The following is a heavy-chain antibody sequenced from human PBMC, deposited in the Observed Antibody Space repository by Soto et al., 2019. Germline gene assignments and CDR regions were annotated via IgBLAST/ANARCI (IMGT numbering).Heavy chain of an antibody. CDR3: ARVNYYDFYFDY. D-gene: IGHD3-22*01. V-gene: IGHV4-59*01. CDR1: GGSISSYY. J-gene: IGHJ4*02. Sequence: PSETLSLTCTVSGGSISSYYWSWIRQPPGKGLEWIGYIYYSGSTNYNPSLKSRFTISVDTSKNQFSLKLSSVTAADTAVYYCARVNYYDFYFDYWGQGTLVTVSS. CDR2: IYYSGST.